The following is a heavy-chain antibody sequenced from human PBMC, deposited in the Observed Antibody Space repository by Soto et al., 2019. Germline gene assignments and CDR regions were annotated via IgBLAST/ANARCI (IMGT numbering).Heavy chain of an antibody. Sequence: QVQLVESGGGVAQPGRSLRLSCAASGFTFSSHSMHWVRQAPGKGLEGVAVIAFDGSYKYYADSVKGRFTISRDNSKNTLYLKMNSLRAEDTAVYYCARGAGITVPGTSLDYWGQGTLVTVSS. J-gene: IGHJ4*02. CDR2: IAFDGSYK. CDR3: ARGAGITVPGTSLDY. V-gene: IGHV3-30-3*01. D-gene: IGHD6-19*01. CDR1: GFTFSSHS.